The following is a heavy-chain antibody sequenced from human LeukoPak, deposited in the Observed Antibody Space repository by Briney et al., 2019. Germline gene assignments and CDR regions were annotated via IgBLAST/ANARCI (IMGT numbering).Heavy chain of an antibody. CDR3: ARDHSMMDAFDI. J-gene: IGHJ3*02. Sequence: GGSLRLSCAASGFTVSSNYMSWVRQAPGKGLEWVSVIYSGGSTYYADSVKGRFTISRDNSKNTLYPQMNSLRAEDTAVYYCARDHSMMDAFDIWGQGTMVTVSS. CDR2: IYSGGST. V-gene: IGHV3-66*01. D-gene: IGHD3-16*01. CDR1: GFTVSSNY.